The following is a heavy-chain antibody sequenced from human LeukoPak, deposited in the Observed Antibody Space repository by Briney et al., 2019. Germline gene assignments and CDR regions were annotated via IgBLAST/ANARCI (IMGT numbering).Heavy chain of an antibody. V-gene: IGHV4-59*08. CDR2: IYYSGST. J-gene: IGHJ5*02. CDR3: ARRVGYSYDHWFDP. D-gene: IGHD5-18*01. CDR1: GGSISSYY. Sequence: SSETLSLTCTVSGGSISSYYWSWIRQPPGKGLEWIGYIYYSGSTNYNPSLKSRVTISVDTSKNQFSLKLSSVTAADTAVYYCARRVGYSYDHWFDPWGQGTLVTV.